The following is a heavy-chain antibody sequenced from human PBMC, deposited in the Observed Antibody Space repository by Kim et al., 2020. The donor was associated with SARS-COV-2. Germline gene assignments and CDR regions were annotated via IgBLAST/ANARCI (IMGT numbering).Heavy chain of an antibody. Sequence: DSVKGRFTISRDNAKNSLYLQMNSLRAEDTALYYCAKDLAYSPGHDAFDIWGQGTMVTVSS. D-gene: IGHD3-16*01. CDR3: AKDLAYSPGHDAFDI. J-gene: IGHJ3*02. V-gene: IGHV3-9*01.